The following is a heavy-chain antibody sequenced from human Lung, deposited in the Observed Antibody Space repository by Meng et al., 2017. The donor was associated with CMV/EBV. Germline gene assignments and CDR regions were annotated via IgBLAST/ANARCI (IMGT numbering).Heavy chain of an antibody. CDR1: GYTFTSYA. D-gene: IGHD2-15*01. CDR3: ARLYCSGGSCYTIDY. Sequence: QGKRVQSGSELKKPGASVKVSCKASGYTFTSYAMNWVRQAPGQGLEWMGWINTNTGNPTYAQGFTGRFVFSLDTSVSTAYLQISSLKAADTAVYYCARLYCSGGSCYTIDYWGQGTLVTVSS. J-gene: IGHJ4*02. CDR2: INTNTGNP. V-gene: IGHV7-4-1*02.